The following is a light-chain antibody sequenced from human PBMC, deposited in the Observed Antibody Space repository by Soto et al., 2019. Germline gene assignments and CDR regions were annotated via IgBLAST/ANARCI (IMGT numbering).Light chain of an antibody. V-gene: IGLV2-23*01. CDR1: SSDVGSYNL. Sequence: QSALTQPASVSGSPGQSITISCTGTSSDVGSYNLVSWYQQHPSKAPKLIIYEGSKRPSGVSYRFSGSNSGNTAARTISGLQAEDEADYYCCSYAGSGTDVFGTGTKLTVL. CDR2: EGS. J-gene: IGLJ1*01. CDR3: CSYAGSGTDV.